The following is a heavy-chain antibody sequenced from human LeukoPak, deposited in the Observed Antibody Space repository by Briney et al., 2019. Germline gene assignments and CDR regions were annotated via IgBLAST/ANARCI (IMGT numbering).Heavy chain of an antibody. CDR2: ISSSGGST. CDR1: GFTFSSYA. V-gene: IGHV3-23*01. J-gene: IGHJ4*02. D-gene: IGHD5-18*01. CDR3: AKIQGYYFDY. Sequence: GGSLRLSCAASGFTFSSYAMSWVRQAPGKGLEWVSAISSSGGSTYYADSVKGRFTTSRDNFKNTLYLQMNSLRAEDTAVYYCAKIQGYYFDYWGQGTLVTVSS.